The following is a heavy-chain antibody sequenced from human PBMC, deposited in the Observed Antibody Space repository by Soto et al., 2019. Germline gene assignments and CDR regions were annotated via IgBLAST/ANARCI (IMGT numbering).Heavy chain of an antibody. CDR2: ISGSGGST. V-gene: IGHV3-23*01. CDR3: AIHPTTVTTCFDY. D-gene: IGHD4-17*01. Sequence: PGGSLRLSCAASGFTFSSYAISWVRQAPGKGLEWVSAISGSGGSTYYADSVKGRFTISRDNSKNTLYLQMNSLGAEDTAVYYCAIHPTTVTTCFDYWGQGTLVTVSS. CDR1: GFTFSSYA. J-gene: IGHJ4*02.